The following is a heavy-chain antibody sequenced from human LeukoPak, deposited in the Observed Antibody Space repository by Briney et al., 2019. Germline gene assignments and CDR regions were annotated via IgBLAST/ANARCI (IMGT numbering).Heavy chain of an antibody. Sequence: SETLTLTCTVSGGSSSSSSYYWGWIRQPPGKGLEWIVSIYYSGSTYYNPSLKSRVTISVDTSKNQFSLKLSSVTAADTAVYYCARDCSSTSCYGMDVWGQGTTVTVSS. CDR1: GGSSSSSSYY. D-gene: IGHD2-2*01. CDR2: IYYSGST. V-gene: IGHV4-39*07. CDR3: ARDCSSTSCYGMDV. J-gene: IGHJ6*02.